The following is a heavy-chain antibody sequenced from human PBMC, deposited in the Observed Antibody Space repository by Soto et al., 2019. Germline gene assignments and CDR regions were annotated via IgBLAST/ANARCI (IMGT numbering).Heavy chain of an antibody. CDR1: GFSLRNSGVG. CDR2: LYWDDDK. D-gene: IGHD4-17*01. Sequence: QITLKESGPTLVKPTQTLTLTCTFSGFSLRNSGVGVGWIRQPPGKALEWLALLYWDDDKRYSPSLQSRLTIPQDTSKTQVVLTMTTLDPVDTAIYYCAHLTTVGFDFAYWGQGTLVTVSS. V-gene: IGHV2-5*02. J-gene: IGHJ4*02. CDR3: AHLTTVGFDFAY.